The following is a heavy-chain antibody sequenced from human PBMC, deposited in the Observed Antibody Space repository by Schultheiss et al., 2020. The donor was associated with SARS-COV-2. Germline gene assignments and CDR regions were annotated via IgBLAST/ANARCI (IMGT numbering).Heavy chain of an antibody. V-gene: IGHV1-2*04. CDR2: INPNSGGT. J-gene: IGHJ6*02. CDR3: ARDRGVATIRGYYYGMDV. CDR1: GYTFTGYY. Sequence: ASVKVSCKASGYTFTGYYMHWVRQAPGQGLEWMGWINPNSGGTNYAQKFQGWVTMTRDTSISTAYMELRSLRSDDTAVYYCARDRGVATIRGYYYGMDVWGQGTTVTVSS. D-gene: IGHD5-12*01.